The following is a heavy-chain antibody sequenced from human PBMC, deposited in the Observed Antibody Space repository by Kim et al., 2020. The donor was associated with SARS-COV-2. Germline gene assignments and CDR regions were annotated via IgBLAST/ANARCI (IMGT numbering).Heavy chain of an antibody. CDR1: GDSVSSNSAA. V-gene: IGHV6-1*01. CDR2: TYYRSKWYN. CDR3: ARVGSLRYSSGWYFDY. Sequence: SQTLSLTCAISGDSVSSNSAAWNWIRQSPSRGLEWLGRTYYRSKWYNDYAVSVKSRITINPDTSKNQFSLQLNSVTPEDTAVYYCARVGSLRYSSGWYFDYWGQGTLVTVSS. J-gene: IGHJ4*02. D-gene: IGHD6-19*01.